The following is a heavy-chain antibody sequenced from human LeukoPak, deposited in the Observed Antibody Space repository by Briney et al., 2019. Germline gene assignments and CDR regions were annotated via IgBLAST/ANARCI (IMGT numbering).Heavy chain of an antibody. Sequence: PGGSLRLSCAASGFTFSSYSMNWVRQAPGKGLEWVSSISSSSSYMYYADSAKGRFTISRDNAKNSLYLQMNSLRAEDTAVYYCARGSPDAFDIWGQGTMVTVSS. V-gene: IGHV3-21*01. CDR1: GFTFSSYS. J-gene: IGHJ3*02. CDR3: ARGSPDAFDI. CDR2: ISSSSSYM.